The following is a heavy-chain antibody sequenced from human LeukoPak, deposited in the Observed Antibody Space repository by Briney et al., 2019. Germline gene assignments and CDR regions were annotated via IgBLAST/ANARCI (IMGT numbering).Heavy chain of an antibody. V-gene: IGHV4-61*09. CDR2: IHTSGTM. J-gene: IGHJ4*02. D-gene: IGHD5-12*01. CDR1: GGSVSTGSYY. Sequence: SQTLSLTCTVSGGSVSTGSYYWSWIRQPAGRGLEWIGHIHTSGTMNYNASLKSRVRISVDTSKNQFSLKLSSVTAADTAVYYCARAALRTPLTYFDYWGQGTLVTVSS. CDR3: ARAALRTPLTYFDY.